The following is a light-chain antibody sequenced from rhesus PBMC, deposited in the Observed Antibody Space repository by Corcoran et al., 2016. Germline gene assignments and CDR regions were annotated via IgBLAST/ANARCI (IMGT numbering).Light chain of an antibody. J-gene: IGKJ4*01. Sequence: QVILTQSPVTLSLSPGERATLSCRASQSVITYLARYQQKPGQPPKLPIYGASRRATGIPDRLRGSGSGTDVILTISSLEPEDFAVYYCQKYDTSPLTFGGGTKVELK. CDR1: QSVITY. V-gene: IGKV3-53*02. CDR2: GAS. CDR3: QKYDTSPLT.